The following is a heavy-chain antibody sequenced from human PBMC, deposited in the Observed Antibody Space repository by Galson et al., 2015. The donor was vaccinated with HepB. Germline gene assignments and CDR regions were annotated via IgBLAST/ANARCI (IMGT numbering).Heavy chain of an antibody. CDR2: ISYDGSNK. Sequence: SLRLSCAASGFTFSSYGMHWVRQAPGKGLEWVAVISYDGSNKYYADSVKGRFTISRDNSKNTLYLQMNSLRAEDTAVYYCAKNRGWELLNAFDIWGQGTMVTVSS. CDR3: AKNRGWELLNAFDI. D-gene: IGHD1-26*01. V-gene: IGHV3-30*18. CDR1: GFTFSSYG. J-gene: IGHJ3*02.